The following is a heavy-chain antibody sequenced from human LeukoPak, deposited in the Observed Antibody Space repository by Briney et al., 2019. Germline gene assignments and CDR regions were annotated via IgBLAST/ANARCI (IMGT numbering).Heavy chain of an antibody. J-gene: IGHJ4*02. CDR2: ISGSGGST. CDR3: AKDGAVVVVVGSTWY. CDR1: GFTFSSYA. Sequence: GGSLRLSCAASGFTFSSYAMSWVRQAPGKGLEWVSAISGSGGSTYYADSVKGRFTISRDNSKHTLYLQMNSLSAEDTAVSYCAKDGAVVVVVGSTWYWGQGTLVTVSS. V-gene: IGHV3-23*01. D-gene: IGHD2-15*01.